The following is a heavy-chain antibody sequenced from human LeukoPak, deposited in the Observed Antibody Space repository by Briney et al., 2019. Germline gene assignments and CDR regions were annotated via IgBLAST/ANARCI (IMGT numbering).Heavy chain of an antibody. CDR1: GYTFTSYY. Sequence: ASVKVSCKASGYTFTSYYMHWVRQAPGQGLEWMGIINPSGGSPSYAQKFQGRVTMTRDTSTSTLYMELSSLRSEDTAVYYCARVTNDAFDIWGQGTMVTVSS. V-gene: IGHV1-46*01. CDR2: INPSGGSP. CDR3: ARVTNDAFDI. J-gene: IGHJ3*02.